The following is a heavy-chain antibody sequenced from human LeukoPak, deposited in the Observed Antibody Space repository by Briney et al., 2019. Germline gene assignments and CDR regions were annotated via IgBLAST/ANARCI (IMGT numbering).Heavy chain of an antibody. CDR3: AKLHDYGDYYFDY. Sequence: AQSLTPSCPPSAFTLSSNAMSWVRPVHGKGLEWVSAISGSGGSTYYADSVKGRFTISRDNSKNTLYLQMNSLRAEDTAVYYCAKLHDYGDYYFDYWGQGTLVTVSS. V-gene: IGHV3-23*01. J-gene: IGHJ4*02. CDR1: AFTLSSNA. CDR2: ISGSGGST. D-gene: IGHD4-17*01.